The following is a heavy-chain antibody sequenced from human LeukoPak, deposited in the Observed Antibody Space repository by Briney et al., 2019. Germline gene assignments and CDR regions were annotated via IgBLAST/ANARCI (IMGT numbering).Heavy chain of an antibody. CDR2: ITTSGSK. D-gene: IGHD2-8*01. Sequence: GGSLRPSCAASGFTFNTYSFNWVRQAPGKGLEWVSSITTSGSKSYADSVKGRFTISRDNAKNLVYLQMNSLRVEDTAVYYCARDRIGVGLMVYVTAYYFDYWGQGTLVTVSS. CDR1: GFTFNTYS. CDR3: ARDRIGVGLMVYVTAYYFDY. J-gene: IGHJ4*02. V-gene: IGHV3-21*01.